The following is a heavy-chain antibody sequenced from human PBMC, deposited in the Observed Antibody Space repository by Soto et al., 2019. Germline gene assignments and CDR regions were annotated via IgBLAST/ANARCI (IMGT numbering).Heavy chain of an antibody. CDR1: GFTFSSYW. D-gene: IGHD6-13*01. CDR2: IKQDGSEK. Sequence: EVQLVESGGGLVQPGGSLRLSCAASGFTFSSYWMSWVRRAPGKGLEWVANIKQDGSEKYYVDSVKGRFTISRDNAKNSLYLQMNSLRVEDTAVYYCAREIHPAAAVDYWGQGTLVTVSS. J-gene: IGHJ4*02. CDR3: AREIHPAAAVDY. V-gene: IGHV3-7*04.